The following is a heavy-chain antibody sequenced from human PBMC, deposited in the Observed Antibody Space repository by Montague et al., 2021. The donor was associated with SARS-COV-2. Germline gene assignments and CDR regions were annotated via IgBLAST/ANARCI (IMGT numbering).Heavy chain of an antibody. CDR1: GGSITGFS. J-gene: IGHJ4*02. Sequence: SETLSLTCAVSGGSITGFSWSWVRQPAGKGLEWIGRVTTSGPTNYSPSLRSRVTMSVDTSKNQFSLNLNSVTAADTAIYYCARTPTRPLSLDSWGQGTLVTVSS. CDR3: ARTPTRPLSLDS. V-gene: IGHV4-4*07. CDR2: VTTSGPT. D-gene: IGHD6-6*01.